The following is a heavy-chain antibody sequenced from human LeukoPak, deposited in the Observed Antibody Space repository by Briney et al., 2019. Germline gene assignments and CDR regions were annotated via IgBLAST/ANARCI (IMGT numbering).Heavy chain of an antibody. CDR2: IRYDGSNK. CDR3: ARDSAWRLHGGYLDS. J-gene: IGHJ4*02. CDR1: GFTFSSYG. Sequence: TGGSLRLSCAASGFTFSSYGMHWVRQAPGKGLEWVAVIRYDGSNKYYADSVKGRFTISRDNSHNTLYLQLDSLRGDDTAIYYCARDSAWRLHGGYLDSWGQGTPVSVSS. D-gene: IGHD4-11*01. V-gene: IGHV3-30*02.